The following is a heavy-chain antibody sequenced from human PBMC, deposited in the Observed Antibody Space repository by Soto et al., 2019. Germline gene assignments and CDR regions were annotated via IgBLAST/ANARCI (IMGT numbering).Heavy chain of an antibody. V-gene: IGHV1-18*01. D-gene: IGHD3-10*01. J-gene: IGHJ6*02. CDR2: ISDYNGNT. CDR1: GYTFSNYG. Sequence: QVQLVQSGAEVRKPGASVKVSCKASGYTFSNYGLSWVRQAPGQGLEWMGWISDYNGNTHYAQKFQGRLIMTTDTPTSTAYVGLRSLTSDDTAVYFCAREGYYSGSGTYSPPRYYGMDVWGQGTTVTVSS. CDR3: AREGYYSGSGTYSPPRYYGMDV.